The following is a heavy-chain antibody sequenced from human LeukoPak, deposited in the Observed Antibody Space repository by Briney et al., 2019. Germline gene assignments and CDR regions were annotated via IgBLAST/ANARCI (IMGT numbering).Heavy chain of an antibody. CDR3: RGSYVPGDAFDI. V-gene: IGHV1-2*02. CDR1: GYTFTGYY. CDR2: INPNSGGT. J-gene: IGHJ3*02. Sequence: ASVKVSCKASGYTFTGYYMHWVRQAPGQGLEWMGWINPNSGGTNYAQKFQGRVTMTRDTSISTAYMELSRLRSDATAVYYRRGSYVPGDAFDIWGQGTMVTVSS. D-gene: IGHD1-26*01.